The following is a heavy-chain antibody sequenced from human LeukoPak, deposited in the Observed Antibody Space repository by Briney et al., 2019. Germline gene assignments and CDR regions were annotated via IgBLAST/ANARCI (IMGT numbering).Heavy chain of an antibody. D-gene: IGHD1-26*01. CDR3: ARVFTTKITLSGSYLGY. J-gene: IGHJ4*02. CDR1: GYTFTSYD. V-gene: IGHV1-2*02. Sequence: GASVKVSCKASGYTFTSYDINWVRQATGQGLEWMGWINPNSGGTNYAQKFQGRVTMTRDTSISTAYMELSRLRSDDTAVYYCARVFTTKITLSGSYLGYWGQGTLVTVSS. CDR2: INPNSGGT.